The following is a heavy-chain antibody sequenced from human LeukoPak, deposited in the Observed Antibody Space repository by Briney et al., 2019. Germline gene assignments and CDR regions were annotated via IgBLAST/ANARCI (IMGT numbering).Heavy chain of an antibody. J-gene: IGHJ3*02. V-gene: IGHV3-23*01. CDR3: AKRYDSSGYYPPDAFDI. CDR1: GFTFSSYA. D-gene: IGHD3-22*01. CDR2: ISGSGGST. Sequence: SGGSLRLSCAASGFTFSSYAMSWVRQAPGKGLEWVSAISGSGGSTYYADSVKGRFTISRDNSENTLYLQMNSLRAEDTAVYYCAKRYDSSGYYPPDAFDIWGQGTMVTVSS.